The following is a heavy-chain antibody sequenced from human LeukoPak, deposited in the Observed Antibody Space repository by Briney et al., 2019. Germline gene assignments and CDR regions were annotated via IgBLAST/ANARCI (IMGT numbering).Heavy chain of an antibody. V-gene: IGHV4-30-4*01. CDR1: GGSISSGDYY. CDR2: IYFSGIT. D-gene: IGHD2-15*01. J-gene: IGHJ3*02. Sequence: SETLSLTCTVSGGSISSGDYYWIWIRQPPGKGLEWIGYIYFSGITYYNPSLKSRLTISLDTSENHFSLRLRSVTAADTAVYYCARERYCSGGSCYSGLLAAFDIWGQGAMVTVSS. CDR3: ARERYCSGGSCYSGLLAAFDI.